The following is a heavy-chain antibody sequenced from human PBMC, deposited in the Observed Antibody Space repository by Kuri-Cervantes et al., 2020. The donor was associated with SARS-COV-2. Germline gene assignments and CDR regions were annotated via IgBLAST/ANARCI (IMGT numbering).Heavy chain of an antibody. V-gene: IGHV1-24*01. CDR1: GYTLTELS. Sequence: ASVKVSCKVSGYTLTELSMHWVRQAPGKGLEWMGGFDPEDGETIYAQKFQGRVTITADESTSTAYMELSSLRSEDTAVYYCARALTIFSPGYFDYWGQGTLVTVSS. J-gene: IGHJ4*02. CDR3: ARALTIFSPGYFDY. D-gene: IGHD3-3*01. CDR2: FDPEDGET.